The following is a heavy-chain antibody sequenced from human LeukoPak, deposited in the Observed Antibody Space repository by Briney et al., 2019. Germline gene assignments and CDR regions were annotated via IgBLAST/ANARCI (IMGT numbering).Heavy chain of an antibody. J-gene: IGHJ3*02. D-gene: IGHD6-13*01. V-gene: IGHV3-48*04. CDR1: GFTFSSYS. Sequence: GGSLRLSCAASGFTFSSYSMNWVRQAPGKGLEWVSYISSSSSTIYYADSVKGRFTISRDNAKNSLYLQMNSLRAEDTAVYYCARASQLVRNAFDIWGQGTMVTVSS. CDR2: ISSSSSTI. CDR3: ARASQLVRNAFDI.